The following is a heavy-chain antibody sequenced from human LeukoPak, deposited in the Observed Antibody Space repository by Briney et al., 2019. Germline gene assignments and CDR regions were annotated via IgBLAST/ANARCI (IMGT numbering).Heavy chain of an antibody. CDR1: GFTFDDYG. Sequence: GGSLRLSCAASGFTFDDYGMSWVRQAPGKGLEWVSGINWNGGRTGYADSVKGRFTISRENAKNSLYLQMNSLRAGDTAVYYCARVYYGAFDIWGQGTMVTVSS. V-gene: IGHV3-20*04. CDR2: INWNGGRT. D-gene: IGHD3-22*01. J-gene: IGHJ3*02. CDR3: ARVYYGAFDI.